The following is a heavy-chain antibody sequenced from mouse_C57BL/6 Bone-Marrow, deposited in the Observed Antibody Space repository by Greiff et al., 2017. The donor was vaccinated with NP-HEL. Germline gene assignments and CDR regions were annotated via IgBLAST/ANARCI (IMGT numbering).Heavy chain of an antibody. CDR1: GYTFTSYW. V-gene: IGHV1-59*01. J-gene: IGHJ2*01. CDR3: APAYYSNYFDY. CDR2: IDPSDSYT. D-gene: IGHD2-5*01. Sequence: QVQLQQPGAELVRPGTSVKLSCKASGYTFTSYWMHWVKQRPGQGLEWIGVIDPSDSYTNYNHKFKGKATLTVDTSSSTAYMQLSSLTSVDSAVYYCAPAYYSNYFDYWGQGTTLTVSS.